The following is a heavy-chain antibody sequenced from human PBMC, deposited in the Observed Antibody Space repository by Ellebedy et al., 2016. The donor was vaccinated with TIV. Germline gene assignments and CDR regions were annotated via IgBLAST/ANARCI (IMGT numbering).Heavy chain of an antibody. D-gene: IGHD3-9*01. V-gene: IGHV4-39*07. J-gene: IGHJ2*01. CDR1: GGSISSSSYY. CDR3: ARVETYYDILTGYYASLDWYFDL. CDR2: IYYSGST. Sequence: SETLSLTCTVSGGSISSSSYYRGRIRQSPGKGLEWIGSIYYSGSTYYNPSLKSRITISVDTSKNQFSLKLSSVTAADTAVYYCARVETYYDILTGYYASLDWYFDLWGRGTLVTVSS.